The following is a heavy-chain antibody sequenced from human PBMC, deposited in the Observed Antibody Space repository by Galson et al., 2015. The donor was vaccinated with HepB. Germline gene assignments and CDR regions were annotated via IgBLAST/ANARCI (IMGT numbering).Heavy chain of an antibody. Sequence: SLRLSCAASGFTFSSYGMHWVRQAPGKGLEWVAVIWYDGSNKYYADPVKGRFTISRDNSKNTLYLQMNSLRAEDTAVYYCARDPNYYDSSGYFDYWGQGTLVTVSS. V-gene: IGHV3-33*01. CDR3: ARDPNYYDSSGYFDY. CDR2: IWYDGSNK. D-gene: IGHD3-22*01. J-gene: IGHJ4*02. CDR1: GFTFSSYG.